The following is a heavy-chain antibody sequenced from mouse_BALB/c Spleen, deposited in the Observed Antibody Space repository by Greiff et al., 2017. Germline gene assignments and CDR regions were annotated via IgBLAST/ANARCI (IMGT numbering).Heavy chain of an antibody. D-gene: IGHD1-1*01. CDR2: ILPGSGST. CDR1: GYTFSSYW. J-gene: IGHJ2*01. Sequence: QVQLQQSGAELMKPGASVKISCKATGYTFSSYWIEWVKKRPGHGLEWIGEILPGSGSTNYNEKFKGKATFTADTSSNTAYMQLSSLTSEDSAVYYCARDGSSSYYFDYWGQGTTLTVSS. V-gene: IGHV1-9*01. CDR3: ARDGSSSYYFDY.